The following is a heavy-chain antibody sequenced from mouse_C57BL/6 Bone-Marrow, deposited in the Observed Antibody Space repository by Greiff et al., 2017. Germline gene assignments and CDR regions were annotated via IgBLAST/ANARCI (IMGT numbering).Heavy chain of an antibody. CDR2: IYPSDSET. D-gene: IGHD1-1*01. Sequence: QVQLQQPGAELVRPGSSVKLSCKASGYTFTSYWMDWVKQRPGQGLEWIGNIYPSDSETHYNQKFKDKATLTVAKSASTAYMQLSSLTSEDSAVYYCARIGSSYNYYAMDYWGQGTSVTVSS. J-gene: IGHJ4*01. V-gene: IGHV1-61*01. CDR3: ARIGSSYNYYAMDY. CDR1: GYTFTSYW.